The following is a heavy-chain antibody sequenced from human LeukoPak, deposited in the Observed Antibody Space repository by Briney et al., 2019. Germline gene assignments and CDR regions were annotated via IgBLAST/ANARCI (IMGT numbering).Heavy chain of an antibody. J-gene: IGHJ4*02. Sequence: PGGSLRLPCSASGFTFSNYAMHWVRQAPGKGVEYVSAISVNGGSTYYADSVKGRFTISRDNSKNTLYLQMSSLRAEDTAVYYCVIGIIVDGAFDYWGQGTLVTVSS. CDR3: VIGIIVDGAFDY. V-gene: IGHV3-64D*09. CDR2: ISVNGGST. CDR1: GFTFSNYA. D-gene: IGHD3-22*01.